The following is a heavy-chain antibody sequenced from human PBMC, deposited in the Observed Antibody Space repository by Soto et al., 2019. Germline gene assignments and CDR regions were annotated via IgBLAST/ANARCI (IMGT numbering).Heavy chain of an antibody. CDR3: ARVRLSGGGSDQRRYYYYGMDV. D-gene: IGHD1-26*01. Sequence: QVQLVQSGAEVKKPGASVKVSCKASGYTFTGYYMHWVRQAPGQGLEWMGWINPNSGGTNYAQKFQGWVTMTRDTSISTAYMELSRLRSDDTAVYHCARVRLSGGGSDQRRYYYYGMDVW. CDR2: INPNSGGT. V-gene: IGHV1-2*04. CDR1: GYTFTGYY. J-gene: IGHJ6*01.